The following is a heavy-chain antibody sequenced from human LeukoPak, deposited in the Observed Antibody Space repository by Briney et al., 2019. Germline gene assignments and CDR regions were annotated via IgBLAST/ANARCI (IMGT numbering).Heavy chain of an antibody. J-gene: IGHJ4*02. CDR3: ARTEDIWFVGDSIPLDY. Sequence: GESLKISCKGSGYSFTSYWIGWVRQMPGKGLEWMGIIYPGDSDTRYSPSFQGQVTISADKSISTAYLQWSSLKASDTAMYYCARTEDIWFVGDSIPLDYWGQGTLVTVSS. CDR1: GYSFTSYW. CDR2: IYPGDSDT. D-gene: IGHD3-10*01. V-gene: IGHV5-51*01.